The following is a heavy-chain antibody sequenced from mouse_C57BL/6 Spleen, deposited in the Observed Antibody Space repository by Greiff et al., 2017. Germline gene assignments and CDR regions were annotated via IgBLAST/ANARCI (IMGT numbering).Heavy chain of an antibody. Sequence: QVQLKQSGAELARPGASGKMSCKASGYTFTSYTMHWVKQRPGQGLEWIGYINPSSGYTKYNQKFKDKATLTADKSSSTAYMQLSSLTSEDSAVYYCARVYDYDGGAWFAYWGQGTLVTVSA. CDR1: GYTFTSYT. CDR2: INPSSGYT. V-gene: IGHV1-4*01. D-gene: IGHD2-4*01. CDR3: ARVYDYDGGAWFAY. J-gene: IGHJ3*01.